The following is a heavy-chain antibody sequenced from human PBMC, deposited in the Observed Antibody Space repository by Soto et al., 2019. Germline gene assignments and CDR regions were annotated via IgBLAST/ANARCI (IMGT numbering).Heavy chain of an antibody. D-gene: IGHD4-17*01. CDR2: INHSGST. CDR1: GGSFSGYY. J-gene: IGHJ6*02. Sequence: SETLSLTCAVYGGSFSGYYWSWIRQPPGKGLEWIGEINHSGSTNYNPSLKSRVTISVDTSKNQFSLKLSSVTAADTAVYYCARLADYGDYVGYYYYGMDVWGQGTTVTVSS. V-gene: IGHV4-34*01. CDR3: ARLADYGDYVGYYYYGMDV.